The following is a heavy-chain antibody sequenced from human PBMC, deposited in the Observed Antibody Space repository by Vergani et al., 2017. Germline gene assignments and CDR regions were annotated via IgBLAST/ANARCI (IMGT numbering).Heavy chain of an antibody. CDR3: AKQLSYSSGWYLDY. CDR2: ISGSGGST. CDR1: GFTFSSYS. Sequence: EVQLVESGGGLVQPGGSLRLSCAASGFTFSSYSMNWVRQAPGKGLEWVSAISGSGGSTYYADSVKGRFTISRDNSKNTLYLQMNSLRAEDTAVYYCAKQLSYSSGWYLDYWGQGTLVTVSS. V-gene: IGHV3-23*04. J-gene: IGHJ4*02. D-gene: IGHD6-19*01.